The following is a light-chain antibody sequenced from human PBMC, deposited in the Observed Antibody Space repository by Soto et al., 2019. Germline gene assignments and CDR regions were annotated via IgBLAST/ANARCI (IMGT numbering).Light chain of an antibody. Sequence: EIVLTQSPGTLSLSPGERATLSCRASQSVTSSYLAWYQQKPGQAPRLLIYGASSRATGIPDRFSGSGSGTDFTLSSSRLEPEDFAEYYCQQYGNSPLTFGGGTKVEIK. CDR3: QQYGNSPLT. J-gene: IGKJ4*01. CDR1: QSVTSSY. CDR2: GAS. V-gene: IGKV3-20*01.